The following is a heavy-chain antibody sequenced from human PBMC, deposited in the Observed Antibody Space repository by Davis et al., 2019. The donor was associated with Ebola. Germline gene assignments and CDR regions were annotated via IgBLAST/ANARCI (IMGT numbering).Heavy chain of an antibody. V-gene: IGHV1-46*01. CDR3: ARDLGYCSGGSCYGQLGFDY. CDR2: INPSGGSA. CDR1: GYTFTSYY. D-gene: IGHD2-15*01. Sequence: AASVKVPCKASGYTFTSYYMHWVRQAPGQGLEWMGIINPSGGSASYAQKFQGRVTMTRDTSTSTVYMELSSLRSEDTAVYYCARDLGYCSGGSCYGQLGFDYWGQGTLVTVSS. J-gene: IGHJ4*02.